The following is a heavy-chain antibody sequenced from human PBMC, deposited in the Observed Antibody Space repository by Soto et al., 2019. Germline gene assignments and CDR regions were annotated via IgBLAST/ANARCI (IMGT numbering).Heavy chain of an antibody. V-gene: IGHV3-23*01. CDR1: GFTFSSYA. Sequence: EVQLLESGGGLVQPGGSLRLSCAASGFTFSSYAMSWVRQAPGKGLEWVSAISGSGGTTYYADSVKGRFTISRDNSKNTLYLQMSSLRAADTAVYYSKSIAARSGSEDFDYWGQGALVTVSS. J-gene: IGHJ4*02. CDR3: KSIAARSGSEDFDY. D-gene: IGHD6-6*01. CDR2: ISGSGGTT.